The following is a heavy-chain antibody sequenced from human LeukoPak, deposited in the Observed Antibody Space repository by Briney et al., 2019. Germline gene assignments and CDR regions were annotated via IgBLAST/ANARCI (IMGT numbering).Heavy chain of an antibody. J-gene: IGHJ4*02. D-gene: IGHD1-1*01. Sequence: ASVKVSCKASGYTFTGYYMHWVRQAPGQGLEWMGWINPNSGNTGYAQKFQGRVTMTRNTSISTAYMELSSLRSEDTAVYYCARGSPWVAEERGPRGFKWGPGNLGSVSS. CDR3: ARGSPWVAEERGPRGFK. V-gene: IGHV1-8*02. CDR1: GYTFTGYY. CDR2: INPNSGNT.